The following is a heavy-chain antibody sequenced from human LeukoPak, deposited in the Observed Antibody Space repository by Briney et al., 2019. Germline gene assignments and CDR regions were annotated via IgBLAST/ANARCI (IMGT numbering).Heavy chain of an antibody. D-gene: IGHD3-9*01. CDR1: GFTFSSYA. V-gene: IGHV3-23*01. Sequence: GRSLRLSCAASGFTFSSYAMTWVRQAPGKGLEWVSSISGSGISTYYSDSVKGRFTISRDNSKNTLHLQMDSLRAEDTAVYYCAKGDNDILTGYYNSFDYWGQGTLATVSS. CDR2: ISGSGIST. J-gene: IGHJ4*02. CDR3: AKGDNDILTGYYNSFDY.